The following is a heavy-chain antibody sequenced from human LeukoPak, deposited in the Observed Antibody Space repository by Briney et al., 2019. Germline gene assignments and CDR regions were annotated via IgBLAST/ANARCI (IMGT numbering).Heavy chain of an antibody. CDR2: INAVNGNT. CDR1: GYTFTTYA. CDR3: VRDGCSYGQKRGVDY. V-gene: IGHV1-3*01. D-gene: IGHD5-18*01. J-gene: IGHJ4*02. Sequence: RASVKVSCKASGYTFTTYAMHWVRQAPGQRLEWMGWINAVNGNTKYSQKFQGRVTITRDTSASTAYMELSRLRSEGTAVYYCVRDGCSYGQKRGVDYWGQGTPVTVSS.